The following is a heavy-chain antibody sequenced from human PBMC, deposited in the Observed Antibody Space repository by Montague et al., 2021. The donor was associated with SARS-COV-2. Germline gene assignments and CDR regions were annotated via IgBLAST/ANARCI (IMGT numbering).Heavy chain of an antibody. V-gene: IGHV4-61*01. CDR1: GGSVSSGSYY. CDR3: ARDPWRITIFGVVTRYGMDV. Sequence: ETLSLTCTVSGGSVSSGSYYWSWIRQPPGKGLEWIGYIYYSGSTNYNPSLKSRVTISVDTSKNQFSLKLSSVTAADTAVYYCARDPWRITIFGVVTRYGMDVWGRGTTVTVSS. CDR2: IYYSGST. D-gene: IGHD3-3*01. J-gene: IGHJ6*02.